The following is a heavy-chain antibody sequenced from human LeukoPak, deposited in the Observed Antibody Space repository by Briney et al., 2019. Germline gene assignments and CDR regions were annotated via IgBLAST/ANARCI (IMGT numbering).Heavy chain of an antibody. Sequence: PSETLSLTCTVSGGSISSYYWSWIRQPPGKGLEWIGYIYYSGSTNYNPSLKSRVTISVDTSKNQSSLKLSSVTAADTAAYYCARSAGYDWYYYYMDVWGKGTTVTVSS. D-gene: IGHD5-12*01. CDR1: GGSISSYY. V-gene: IGHV4-59*01. CDR3: ARSAGYDWYYYYMDV. J-gene: IGHJ6*03. CDR2: IYYSGST.